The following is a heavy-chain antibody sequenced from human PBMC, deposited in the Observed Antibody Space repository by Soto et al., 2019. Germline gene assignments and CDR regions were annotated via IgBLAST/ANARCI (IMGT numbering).Heavy chain of an antibody. CDR2: IYYSGST. D-gene: IGHD5-18*01. J-gene: IGHJ6*02. CDR1: GGSISSGDYY. Sequence: SETLSLTCTVSGGSISSGDYYWSWIRQPPGKGLEWIGYIYYSGSTYYNPSLKSRVTTSVDTSKNQFSLKLSSVTAADTAVYYCARDIGYSYGYYYYYGMDVWGQGTTVTVSS. CDR3: ARDIGYSYGYYYYYGMDV. V-gene: IGHV4-30-4*01.